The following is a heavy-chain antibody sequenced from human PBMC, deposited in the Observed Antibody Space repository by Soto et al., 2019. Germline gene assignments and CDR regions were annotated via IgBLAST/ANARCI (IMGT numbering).Heavy chain of an antibody. D-gene: IGHD6-13*01. Sequence: GGSLRLSCAASGFTFSSYAMNWVRQAPGKGLEWVSAISGSGGSTYYADSVKGRFTISRDNSKNTLYLQMNSLRAEDTAVYYCAKDHDSSSWYGDYWGQGTLVTVSS. CDR1: GFTFSSYA. CDR2: ISGSGGST. J-gene: IGHJ4*02. CDR3: AKDHDSSSWYGDY. V-gene: IGHV3-23*01.